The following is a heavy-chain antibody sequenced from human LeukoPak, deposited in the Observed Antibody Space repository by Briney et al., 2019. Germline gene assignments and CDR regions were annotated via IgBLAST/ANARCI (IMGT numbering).Heavy chain of an antibody. D-gene: IGHD2-15*01. CDR3: EARVGGAFDI. CDR1: GFTFSSYA. J-gene: IGHJ3*02. V-gene: IGHV3-23*01. Sequence: PGGALRLSCAASGFTFSSYAMSWVRQAPGKGREWVSAISGSGGSTYYADSVKGRFTISRDNSKNTLYLQMNSLRAEDTAVYYCEARVGGAFDIWGQGTMVTVSS. CDR2: ISGSGGST.